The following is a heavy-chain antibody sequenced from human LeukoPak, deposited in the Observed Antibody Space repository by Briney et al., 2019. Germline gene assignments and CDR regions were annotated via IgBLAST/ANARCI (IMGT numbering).Heavy chain of an antibody. D-gene: IGHD3-22*01. V-gene: IGHV3-48*03. CDR2: ISSSGSTL. J-gene: IGHJ5*02. Sequence: GGSLRLSCAAPGFTSSSYEMNLVRQAPGKGLEWVSYISSSGSTLYYAGSVKGRFTISRDNAKNSLYLQMNSLRAEDTAVYCCARTPSYYYDSSVYALNWFDPWGQGTLVTVSS. CDR3: ARTPSYYYDSSVYALNWFDP. CDR1: GFTSSSYE.